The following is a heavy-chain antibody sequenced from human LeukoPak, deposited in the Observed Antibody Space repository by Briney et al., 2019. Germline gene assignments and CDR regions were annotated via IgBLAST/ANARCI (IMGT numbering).Heavy chain of an antibody. J-gene: IGHJ4*02. D-gene: IGHD3-22*01. Sequence: SETLSLTCTVSGGSISSYYWSWIRQPPGKGLEWIGYIHYSGSTNYNPSLKSRVTISVDTSKNQFSLKLSSVTAADTAVYYCARHDTTYYYDSSGYALDYWGQGTLVTVSS. CDR2: IHYSGST. CDR3: ARHDTTYYYDSSGYALDY. V-gene: IGHV4-59*08. CDR1: GGSISSYY.